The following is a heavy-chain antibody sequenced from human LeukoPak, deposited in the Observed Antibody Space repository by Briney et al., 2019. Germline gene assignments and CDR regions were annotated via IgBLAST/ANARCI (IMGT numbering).Heavy chain of an antibody. V-gene: IGHV3-23*01. CDR3: VRRYYYGSVYYYYYMDV. CDR2: ISGSGGST. CDR1: GFTFSSYA. Sequence: PGGSLRLSCAASGFTFSSYAMSWVRQAPGKGLEWVSAISGSGGSTYYADSVKGRFTISRDNAKNSLYLQMNSLRAEDTAVYYCVRRYYYGSVYYYYYMDVWGKGTTVTISS. D-gene: IGHD3-10*01. J-gene: IGHJ6*03.